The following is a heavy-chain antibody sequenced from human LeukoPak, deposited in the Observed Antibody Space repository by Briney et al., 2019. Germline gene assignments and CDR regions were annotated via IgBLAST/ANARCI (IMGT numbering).Heavy chain of an antibody. V-gene: IGHV3-7*01. CDR2: IKQDGSEK. Sequence: GGSLRLSCAASGFTFSSYWMSWVRQAPGKGLEWVANIKQDGSEKYYVDSVKGRFTISRDNAKNSLYLQMNSLRAEDTAVYYCARDYSSGWYNYFDYRGQGTLVTVSS. CDR1: GFTFSSYW. D-gene: IGHD6-19*01. J-gene: IGHJ4*02. CDR3: ARDYSSGWYNYFDY.